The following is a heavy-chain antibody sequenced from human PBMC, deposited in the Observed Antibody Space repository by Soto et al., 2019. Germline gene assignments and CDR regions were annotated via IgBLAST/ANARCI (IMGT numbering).Heavy chain of an antibody. CDR1: GGSIRSSGYY. V-gene: IGHV4-39*01. CDR2: SYYSGST. Sequence: XETLSRTFTVSGGSIRSSGYYWGWIRQPPGKVLEWIGSSYYSGSTYYNPSLKSRVTISVDTSKNQFSLKLSSVTAADTAVYYRARQYDSLKWFDPWGQGTLVTVSS. CDR3: ARQYDSLKWFDP. D-gene: IGHD3-22*01. J-gene: IGHJ5*02.